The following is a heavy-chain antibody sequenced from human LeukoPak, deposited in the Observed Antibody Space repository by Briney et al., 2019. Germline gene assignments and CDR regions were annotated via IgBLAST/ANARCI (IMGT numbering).Heavy chain of an antibody. Sequence: KASETLSLTCTVSGASVNSGSSYWSWIRQPPGKGPEWIGNIYYSGSTHYNPSLKSRVTMSLDTSKDEFSLKLSSLTAADTAMYFCARGNRGQTYGSLLDYWGQGTLVTVSS. CDR3: ARGNRGQTYGSLLDY. V-gene: IGHV4-61*01. CDR1: GASVNSGSSY. J-gene: IGHJ4*02. D-gene: IGHD4-17*01. CDR2: IYYSGST.